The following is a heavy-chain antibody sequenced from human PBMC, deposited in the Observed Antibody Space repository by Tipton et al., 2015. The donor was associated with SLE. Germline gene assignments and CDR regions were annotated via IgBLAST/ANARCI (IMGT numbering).Heavy chain of an antibody. CDR2: IYHSGST. Sequence: LRLSCTVSGYSISSGYYWGWIRQPPGKGLEWIGSIYHSGSTYYNPSLKSRVTISVDTSKNQFSLKLSSVTAADTAVYYCARDRLRSGWPLKAFDIWGQGTMVTVSS. CDR1: GYSISSGYY. CDR3: ARDRLRSGWPLKAFDI. D-gene: IGHD6-19*01. J-gene: IGHJ3*02. V-gene: IGHV4-38-2*02.